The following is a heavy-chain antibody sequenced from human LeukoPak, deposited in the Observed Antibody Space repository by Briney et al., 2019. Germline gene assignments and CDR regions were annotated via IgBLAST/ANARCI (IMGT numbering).Heavy chain of an antibody. CDR3: ATDPLGYYDSSGHTSPFDY. J-gene: IGHJ4*02. CDR1: GYTLTELS. Sequence: GASVKVSCKVSGYTLTELSMHWVRQAPGKGREWMGGFDPEDGETIYAQKFQGRVTMTEDTSTDTAYMELSSLRSEDTAVYYRATDPLGYYDSSGHTSPFDYWGQGTLVTVSS. V-gene: IGHV1-24*01. CDR2: FDPEDGET. D-gene: IGHD3-22*01.